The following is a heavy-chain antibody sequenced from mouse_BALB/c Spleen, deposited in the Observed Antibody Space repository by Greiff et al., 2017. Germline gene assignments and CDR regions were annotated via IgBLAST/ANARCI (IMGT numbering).Heavy chain of an antibody. V-gene: IGHV2-9*02. CDR1: GFSLTSYG. D-gene: IGHD1-1*01. J-gene: IGHJ2*01. Sequence: VHLQQSGPGLVAPSQSLSITCTVSGFSLTSYGVHWVRQPPGKGLEWLGVIWAGGSTNYNSALMSRLSISKDNSKSQVFLKMNSLQTDDTAMYYCARESPDYYGSEFDYWGQGTTLTVSS. CDR3: ARESPDYYGSEFDY. CDR2: IWAGGST.